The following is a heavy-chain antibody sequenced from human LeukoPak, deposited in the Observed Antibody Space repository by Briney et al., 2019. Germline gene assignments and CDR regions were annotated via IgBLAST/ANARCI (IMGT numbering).Heavy chain of an antibody. J-gene: IGHJ4*02. D-gene: IGHD5-12*01. Sequence: SETLSLTCAVSGGSISSSNWWSWVRPPPGKGLEWIGEIYHSGSTNYNPSLKSRVTISVDKSKNQFSLKLSSVTAADTAVYYCARFGGLGYRGFFDYWGQGTLVTVSS. CDR1: GGSISSSNW. CDR3: ARFGGLGYRGFFDY. V-gene: IGHV4-4*02. CDR2: IYHSGST.